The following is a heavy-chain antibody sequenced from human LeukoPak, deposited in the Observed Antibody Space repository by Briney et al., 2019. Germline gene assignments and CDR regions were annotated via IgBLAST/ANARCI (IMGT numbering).Heavy chain of an antibody. V-gene: IGHV4-38-2*02. CDR2: IFYSGNT. CDR1: GYSISSSYY. D-gene: IGHD6-19*01. J-gene: IGHJ4*02. CDR3: ASSGYSSGWYTYYFDY. Sequence: SETLSLTCTVSGYSISSSYYWGWIRQPPGKGLEWIGSIFYSGNTYDNPSLKSRVTISVDTSKNQFSLKLNSVTAADTAVYYCASSGYSSGWYTYYFDYWGQGTLVTVSS.